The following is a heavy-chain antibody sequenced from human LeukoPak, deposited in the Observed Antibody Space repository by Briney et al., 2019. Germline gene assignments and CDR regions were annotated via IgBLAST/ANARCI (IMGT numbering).Heavy chain of an antibody. CDR2: ISAYNGNT. Sequence: ASVKVSCKASGYTFTSYGISWVRQAPGQGLEWMGWISAYNGNTNYAQKLQGRVTMTTDTSTSTAYMELRSLRSDDTAVYYCARGYSGYVAYYHYGMDVWGQGTTVTVSS. CDR1: GYTFTSYG. D-gene: IGHD5-12*01. J-gene: IGHJ6*02. V-gene: IGHV1-18*01. CDR3: ARGYSGYVAYYHYGMDV.